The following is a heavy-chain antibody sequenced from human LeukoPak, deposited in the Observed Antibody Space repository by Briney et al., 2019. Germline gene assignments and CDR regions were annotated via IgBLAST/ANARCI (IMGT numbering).Heavy chain of an antibody. D-gene: IGHD6-13*01. CDR1: GYTFTGYY. V-gene: IGHV1-2*02. J-gene: IGHJ4*02. Sequence: ASVKVSCKASGYTFTGYYMHWVRQAPGQRREWMGWINPNSGGTNYAQKFQGRVTMTRDTPISTAYMELSRLRSDDTAVYYCARVRAAAAVDYWGQGTLVTVSS. CDR2: INPNSGGT. CDR3: ARVRAAAAVDY.